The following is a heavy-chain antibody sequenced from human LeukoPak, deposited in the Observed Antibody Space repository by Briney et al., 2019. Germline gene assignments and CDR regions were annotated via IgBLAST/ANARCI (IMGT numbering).Heavy chain of an antibody. D-gene: IGHD3-16*02. J-gene: IGHJ3*02. CDR1: GGTFSNNA. CDR3: ARGEMITFGGVIVISTFDI. Sequence: ASVKVSCKASGGTFSNNAITWVRQAPGQGLEWMGYINPDSGGTNYAQEFQGRVTMARDTSISTAYMELNRLRSDDTAVYYCARGEMITFGGVIVISTFDIWGQGTMVTVS. CDR2: INPDSGGT. V-gene: IGHV1-2*02.